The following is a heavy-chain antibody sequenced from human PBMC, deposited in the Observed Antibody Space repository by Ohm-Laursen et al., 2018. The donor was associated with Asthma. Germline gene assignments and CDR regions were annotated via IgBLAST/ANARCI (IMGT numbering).Heavy chain of an antibody. V-gene: IGHV3-30-3*01. J-gene: IGHJ4*02. Sequence: RSLRLSCAASGFTFSSYAMHWVRQAPGKGLEWVAVISKDGSNKYYAESVKGRFTISRDNSMNTLYVQMNSLRAEDTALYYCARDVMDWYSPALDFWGQGSLVTVSS. CDR1: GFTFSSYA. CDR2: ISKDGSNK. CDR3: ARDVMDWYSPALDF. D-gene: IGHD3/OR15-3a*01.